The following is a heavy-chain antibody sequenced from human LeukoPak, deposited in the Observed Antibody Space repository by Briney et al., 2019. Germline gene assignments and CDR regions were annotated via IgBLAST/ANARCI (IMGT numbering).Heavy chain of an antibody. D-gene: IGHD3-22*01. V-gene: IGHV1-2*02. CDR2: INPNSGGT. CDR3: ARGGDYYDSSGYYDDAFDI. J-gene: IGHJ3*02. CDR1: GYTFTGYY. Sequence: ASVKVSCKASGYTFTGYYIHWVRQAPGQGLEWMGWINPNSGGTNYAQRFQGRVTMTRDTSISTAYIELSRLTSDDTAVYYCARGGDYYDSSGYYDDAFDIWGQGTMVTVSS.